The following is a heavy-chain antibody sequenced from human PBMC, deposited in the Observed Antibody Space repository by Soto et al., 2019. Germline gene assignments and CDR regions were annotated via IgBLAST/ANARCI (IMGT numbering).Heavy chain of an antibody. V-gene: IGHV1-2*04. CDR1: GYTFTGYY. Sequence: ASVKVSCKASGYTFTGYYMHWVRQAPGQGLEWMGWINPNSGGTNYAQKFQGWVTMTRDTSISTAYMELSRLRSDDTAVYYCARTRGRYCSGGSCSSRSAFDIWGQGTMVTVSS. CDR2: INPNSGGT. CDR3: ARTRGRYCSGGSCSSRSAFDI. J-gene: IGHJ3*02. D-gene: IGHD2-15*01.